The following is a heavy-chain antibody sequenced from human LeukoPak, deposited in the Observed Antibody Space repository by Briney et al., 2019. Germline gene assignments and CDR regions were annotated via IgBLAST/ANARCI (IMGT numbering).Heavy chain of an antibody. CDR3: ASSPLSYCSSTSCFRSHFDY. D-gene: IGHD2-2*01. CDR1: GGSISGYY. Sequence: SETLSLTCTVSGGSISGYYWGWIRQPPGKGLEWIGSIYHSGSVYFNPSLKSRVTISVDTSNNQFSLKLSSVTAADTAVYYCASSPLSYCSSTSCFRSHFDYWGQGTLVTVSS. J-gene: IGHJ4*02. CDR2: IYHSGSV. V-gene: IGHV4-38-2*02.